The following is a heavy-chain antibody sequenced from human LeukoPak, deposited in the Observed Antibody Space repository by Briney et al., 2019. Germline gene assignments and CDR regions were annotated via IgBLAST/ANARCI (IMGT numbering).Heavy chain of an antibody. Sequence: PGGSLRLSCAASGFTFGNYAMSWVRQAPGKGLEWVSSISGSGRTYYADSVKGRFTISRDNSKNTLYLQMNSLRAEDTAVYYCAKDGPDSSGYYMVRFLDYWGQGTLVTVSS. CDR2: ISGSGRT. D-gene: IGHD3-22*01. J-gene: IGHJ4*02. V-gene: IGHV3-23*01. CDR3: AKDGPDSSGYYMVRFLDY. CDR1: GFTFGNYA.